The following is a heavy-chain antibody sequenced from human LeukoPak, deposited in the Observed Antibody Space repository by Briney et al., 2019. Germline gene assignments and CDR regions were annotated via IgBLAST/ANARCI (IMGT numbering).Heavy chain of an antibody. CDR3: ARAPHANGYCSGGSCYSGPLDY. D-gene: IGHD2-15*01. Sequence: GGSLRLSCAASGFTVSSNYMSWVRQAPGKRLEWVSVIYSGGSTYYADSVKGRFTISRDNSKNTLYLQMNSLRAEDTAVYYCARAPHANGYCSGGSCYSGPLDYWGQGTLVTVSS. V-gene: IGHV3-66*01. J-gene: IGHJ4*02. CDR2: IYSGGST. CDR1: GFTVSSNY.